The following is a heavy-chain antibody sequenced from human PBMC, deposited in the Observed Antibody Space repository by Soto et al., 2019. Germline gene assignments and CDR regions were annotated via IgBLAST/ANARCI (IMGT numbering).Heavy chain of an antibody. J-gene: IGHJ4*02. CDR3: AKDLAGGVVPAAGFDY. D-gene: IGHD2-2*01. CDR1: GFTXSSYA. V-gene: IGHV3-23*01. Sequence: EVQLLESGGGLVQPGGSLRLSCAASGFTXSSYAMSXVRQAPGKGLEWVSAISGSGGSTYYADSVKGRFTISRDNSKNTLYLQMNSLRAEDTAVYYCAKDLAGGVVPAAGFDYWGQGTLVTVSS. CDR2: ISGSGGST.